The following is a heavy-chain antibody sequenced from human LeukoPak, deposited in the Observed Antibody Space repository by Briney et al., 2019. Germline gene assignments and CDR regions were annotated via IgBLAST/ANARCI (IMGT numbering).Heavy chain of an antibody. D-gene: IGHD3-22*01. CDR3: AKDILSSGYYYFDY. CDR1: GFTFSSYA. J-gene: IGHJ4*02. V-gene: IGHV3-23*01. Sequence: GGSLRLSCAASGFTFSSYAMSWVRQAPGKGLEWVSAVSGSGGSTYYADSVKGRFTISRDNSKNTLYLQMNSLRAEDTAVYYCAKDILSSGYYYFDYWGQGTLVTVSS. CDR2: VSGSGGST.